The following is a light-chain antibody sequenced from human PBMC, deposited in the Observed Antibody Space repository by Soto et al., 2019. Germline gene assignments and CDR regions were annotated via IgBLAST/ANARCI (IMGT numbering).Light chain of an antibody. J-gene: IGKJ4*01. CDR2: WAS. V-gene: IGKV4-1*01. Sequence: DIVMTQSPDSLSVSLGERATINCKSSQSVLFSTNNKNYLAWYQQKPGQPPKLLIYWASTRESWVPDRFSGSWSATDFTLTLTSVQAEDVAIYYCQQYYSTPLTFGGGTKVEIK. CDR1: QSVLFSTNNKNY. CDR3: QQYYSTPLT.